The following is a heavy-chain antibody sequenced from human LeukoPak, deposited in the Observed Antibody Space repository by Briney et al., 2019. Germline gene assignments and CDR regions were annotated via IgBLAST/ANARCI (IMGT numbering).Heavy chain of an antibody. V-gene: IGHV4-34*01. Sequence: SETLSLTCAVYVGSLSGYFWTWIRRPPGKGLEWIGEINHSGSTNYNPSLKSRVTISLDTSKNQFSLNLTSVTAADTAVYYCARGGPEMAARSLDYWGPGTLVTVSS. CDR2: INHSGST. J-gene: IGHJ4*02. CDR1: VGSLSGYF. D-gene: IGHD6-25*01. CDR3: ARGGPEMAARSLDY.